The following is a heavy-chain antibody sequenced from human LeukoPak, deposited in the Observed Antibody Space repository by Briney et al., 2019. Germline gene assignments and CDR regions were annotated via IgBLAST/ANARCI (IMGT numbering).Heavy chain of an antibody. Sequence: SSETLSLTCTVSGGSINTANYYWPWIRQPPGKGLEWIGYISYSGTPYYNPSLNSRVTISLDTSKNQFSLILNSVTAADTAMYYCARDRYGDFEDYWGQGTLVTVSS. D-gene: IGHD4-17*01. CDR3: ARDRYGDFEDY. V-gene: IGHV4-30-4*08. CDR2: ISYSGTP. J-gene: IGHJ4*02. CDR1: GGSINTANYY.